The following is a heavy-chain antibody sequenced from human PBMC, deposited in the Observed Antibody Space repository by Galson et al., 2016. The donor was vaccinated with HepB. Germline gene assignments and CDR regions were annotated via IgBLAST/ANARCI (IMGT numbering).Heavy chain of an antibody. CDR3: VREYYGRLEQ. Sequence: SLRLSCAVSGFTLSHYGMTWVRLAPGRGLEWISFISNTSPTTYYADSVRGRFTTSRDNAKNSLYLEMNSLTYEDTAVYLCVREYYGRLEQWGQGTLVTVSS. CDR2: ISNTSPTT. CDR1: GFTLSHYG. D-gene: IGHD2-21*01. V-gene: IGHV3-48*02. J-gene: IGHJ4*02.